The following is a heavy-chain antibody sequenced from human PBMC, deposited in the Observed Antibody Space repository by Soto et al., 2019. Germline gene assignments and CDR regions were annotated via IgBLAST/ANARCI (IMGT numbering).Heavy chain of an antibody. J-gene: IGHJ3*02. D-gene: IGHD7-27*01. Sequence: PGRSLRLSSAATGCTFNNDAQNWVRQARRKGLEWVSSISGTGGSTFYAGSAKGRFTISRDNSKNTLFLQMTSLRAEDTAVYYCGKGNSKWGTGDAFDIWGQGTMVTVSS. CDR3: GKGNSKWGTGDAFDI. V-gene: IGHV3-23*01. CDR1: GCTFNNDA. CDR2: ISGTGGST.